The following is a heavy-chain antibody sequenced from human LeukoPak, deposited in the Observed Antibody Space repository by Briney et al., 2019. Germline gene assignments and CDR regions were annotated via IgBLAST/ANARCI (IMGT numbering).Heavy chain of an antibody. CDR1: GVSITSYD. CDR3: ARVRRDGYNRHFDY. D-gene: IGHD5-24*01. Sequence: SETLSLTCTVSGVSITSYDWSWIRQPPGKGLEWIGYIYYSGSTNYNPSLKSRGTISVDTSKNRFSLKLSSVTAADTAVYYCARVRRDGYNRHFDYWGQGTLVTVSS. J-gene: IGHJ4*02. CDR2: IYYSGST. V-gene: IGHV4-59*01.